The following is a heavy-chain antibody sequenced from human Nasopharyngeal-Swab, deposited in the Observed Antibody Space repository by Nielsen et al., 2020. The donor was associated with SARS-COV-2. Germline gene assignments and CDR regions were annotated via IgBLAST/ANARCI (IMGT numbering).Heavy chain of an antibody. D-gene: IGHD3-10*01. CDR1: GFTFSSYA. CDR3: AKKRVTMVRGVQAPTDY. Sequence: GGSLRLPCAASGFTFSSYAMSWVRQAPGKGLEWVSAISGSGGSTYYADSVKGRFAISRDNSKNTLYLQMNSLRAEDTAVYYCAKKRVTMVRGVQAPTDYWGQGTLVTVSS. V-gene: IGHV3-23*01. CDR2: ISGSGGST. J-gene: IGHJ4*02.